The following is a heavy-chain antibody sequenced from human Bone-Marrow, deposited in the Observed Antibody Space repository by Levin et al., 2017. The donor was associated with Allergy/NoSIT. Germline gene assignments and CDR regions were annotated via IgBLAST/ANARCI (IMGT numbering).Heavy chain of an antibody. J-gene: IGHJ4*02. CDR3: ARVSGSQFFDWLPLKF. Sequence: GASVKVSCTASGYTFTGYYLHWVRQAPGQGLEWMGWINPNSGDTNHAQTFQGRVTMTRDTSISTAYMELKRLKSDDAAVYYCARVSGSQFFDWLPLKFWGQGTLITVSS. V-gene: IGHV1-2*02. CDR2: INPNSGDT. CDR1: GYTFTGYY. D-gene: IGHD3/OR15-3a*01.